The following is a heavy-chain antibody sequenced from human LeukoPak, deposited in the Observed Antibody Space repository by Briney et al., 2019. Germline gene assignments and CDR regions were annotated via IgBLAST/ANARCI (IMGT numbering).Heavy chain of an antibody. V-gene: IGHV1-18*01. CDR2: ISAYNGNT. Sequence: ASVKVSCKASVYTFTSYGISWVRQAPGQGLEWMGWISAYNGNTNYAQKLQGRVTMTTDTSTSTAYMELRSLRSDDTAVYYCAREDCSSTSCKFDYWGQGTLVTVSS. D-gene: IGHD2-2*01. CDR3: AREDCSSTSCKFDY. J-gene: IGHJ4*02. CDR1: VYTFTSYG.